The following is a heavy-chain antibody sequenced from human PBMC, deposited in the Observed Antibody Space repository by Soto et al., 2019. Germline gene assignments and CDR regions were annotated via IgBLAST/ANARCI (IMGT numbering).Heavy chain of an antibody. Sequence: GGSLRLSCAASGFTFSSYNMNWVRKAPGKGLEWVSYISSSSSTIYYADSVKGRFTISRDNAKNSLYLQMNSLRDEDTAVYYCARAFKDFDWENWFDPWGQGTLVTVSS. J-gene: IGHJ5*02. CDR2: ISSSSSTI. V-gene: IGHV3-48*02. CDR1: GFTFSSYN. D-gene: IGHD3-9*01. CDR3: ARAFKDFDWENWFDP.